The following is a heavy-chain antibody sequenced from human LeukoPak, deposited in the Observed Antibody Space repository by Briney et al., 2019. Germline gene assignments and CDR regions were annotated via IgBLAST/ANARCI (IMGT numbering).Heavy chain of an antibody. V-gene: IGHV4-59*08. Sequence: SETLSLTCTVSGGSMSSYYWSWIRQPPGKGLEWIGYIYYSGSTKYNPSLKSRVTISVDTSKNQFSLKLSSVTAADTAVYYCARGARAGYNLEPFDYWGQATLVTVSS. J-gene: IGHJ4*02. D-gene: IGHD5-24*01. CDR2: IYYSGST. CDR1: GGSMSSYY. CDR3: ARGARAGYNLEPFDY.